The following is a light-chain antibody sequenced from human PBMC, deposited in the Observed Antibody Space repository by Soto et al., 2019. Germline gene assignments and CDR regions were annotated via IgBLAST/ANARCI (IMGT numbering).Light chain of an antibody. Sequence: EIVMTQSPATQSVSPGERATLSCRASQSINSNLAWYQQKPGQAPRLLIYGASTRATGVPARFSGSGSGTEFTLTISSLQSEDFAVYYCQQYSNWWSFGQGTKVDIK. CDR3: QQYSNWWS. V-gene: IGKV3-15*01. J-gene: IGKJ1*01. CDR2: GAS. CDR1: QSINSN.